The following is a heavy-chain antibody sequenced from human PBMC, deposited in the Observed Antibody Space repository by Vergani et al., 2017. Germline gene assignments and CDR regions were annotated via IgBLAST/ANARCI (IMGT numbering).Heavy chain of an antibody. D-gene: IGHD2-2*02. Sequence: QVQLVQSGAEVKKPGSSVKVSCKASGGTFSSYAISWVRQAPGQGLEWMGGIIPIFGTANYAQKFQGRVPITADKSTSTAYMELSSLRSEDTAVYYCARDELLGYCSSTSCYNLAFDIWGQGTMVTVSS. CDR1: GGTFSSYA. CDR3: ARDELLGYCSSTSCYNLAFDI. J-gene: IGHJ3*02. CDR2: IIPIFGTA. V-gene: IGHV1-69*06.